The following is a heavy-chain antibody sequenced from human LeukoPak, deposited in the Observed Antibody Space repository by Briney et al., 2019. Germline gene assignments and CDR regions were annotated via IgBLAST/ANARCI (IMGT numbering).Heavy chain of an antibody. J-gene: IGHJ4*02. D-gene: IGHD4-17*01. Sequence: GESLKISCKGSGYSFSTYWIGWVRQMPGKGLEWMGIIYPSNSDTRYSPSFQGQVTIPVDKSISTAYLQWSSLKASDTAMYYCARHSTVTTSFDYWGQGTLVTVSS. V-gene: IGHV5-51*01. CDR2: IYPSNSDT. CDR1: GYSFSTYW. CDR3: ARHSTVTTSFDY.